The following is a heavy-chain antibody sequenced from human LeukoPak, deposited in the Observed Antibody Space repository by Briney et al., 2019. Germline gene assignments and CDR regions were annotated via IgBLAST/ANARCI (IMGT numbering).Heavy chain of an antibody. Sequence: PGGSLRLSCAASGFTVSSNYMSWVRQAPGKGLEWVPVIYSGGGTYYADSVNDRFTISRDISKNTVWLQMNSLRAEDTAVYYCARSLVVGATRLNFFDYWGQGNLVTVSS. D-gene: IGHD1-26*01. CDR1: GFTVSSNY. CDR3: ARSLVVGATRLNFFDY. J-gene: IGHJ4*02. V-gene: IGHV3-66*01. CDR2: IYSGGGT.